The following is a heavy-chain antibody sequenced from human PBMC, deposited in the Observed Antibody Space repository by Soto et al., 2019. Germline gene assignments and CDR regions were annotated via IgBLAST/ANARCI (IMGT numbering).Heavy chain of an antibody. CDR1: VYSFTSYW. J-gene: IGHJ4*02. Sequence: GESLKISCQGSVYSFTSYWIGCVRQMPRKGLQWMGIIYPGDSEIRYSPSFQGHVTISADKSISTAYLQWSSLKASDTAMYYCVRQTRDGYTGSDYLDYWGQGSLVTVSS. D-gene: IGHD5-12*01. CDR3: VRQTRDGYTGSDYLDY. CDR2: IYPGDSEI. V-gene: IGHV5-51*01.